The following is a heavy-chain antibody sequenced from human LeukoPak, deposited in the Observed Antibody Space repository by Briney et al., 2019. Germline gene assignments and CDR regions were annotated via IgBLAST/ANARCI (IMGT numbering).Heavy chain of an antibody. V-gene: IGHV3-74*01. D-gene: IGHD5-18*01. J-gene: IGHJ4*02. CDR1: GFTFSSYW. Sequence: GGSLRPSCAASGFTFSSYWMHWVRQVPGKGLVWVSRINSDGSTTNYADSVKGRFTISRDNAKNTLYLQMNSLRAEDTAVYYCGRGYTSRLDYWGQGTLVTVSS. CDR2: INSDGSTT. CDR3: GRGYTSRLDY.